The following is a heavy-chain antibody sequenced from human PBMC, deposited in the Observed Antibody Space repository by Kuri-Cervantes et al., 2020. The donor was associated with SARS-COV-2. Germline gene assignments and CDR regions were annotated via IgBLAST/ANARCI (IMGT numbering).Heavy chain of an antibody. CDR1: GFTFSSYW. Sequence: GGSLRLSCAASGFTFSSYWMSWVRQAPGKGLEWVANIKQDGSEKYYVDSVKGRFTISRDNAKNSLYLQMNSLRAEDTAVYYCARDMQILTGHYYLNFDYWGQGTLVTVSS. J-gene: IGHJ4*02. CDR3: ARDMQILTGHYYLNFDY. D-gene: IGHD3-9*01. CDR2: IKQDGSEK. V-gene: IGHV3-7*05.